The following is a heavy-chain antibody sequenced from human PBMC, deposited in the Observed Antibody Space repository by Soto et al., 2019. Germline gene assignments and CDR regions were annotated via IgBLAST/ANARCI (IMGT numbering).Heavy chain of an antibody. V-gene: IGHV4-59*01. CDR2: ICNSGCT. CDR1: GGSISSYC. J-gene: IGHJ4*02. Sequence: QVQLQESGPGLVKPSETLSLTCTVSGGSISSYCWSWVRQPPGEGLEWIANICNSGCTNYNPSLKRRVVISVDTSSNQFSLKLSSVTAADTAVYYCARGVGRYGSNLDYWGQGTLVTVSS. D-gene: IGHD1-26*01. CDR3: ARGVGRYGSNLDY.